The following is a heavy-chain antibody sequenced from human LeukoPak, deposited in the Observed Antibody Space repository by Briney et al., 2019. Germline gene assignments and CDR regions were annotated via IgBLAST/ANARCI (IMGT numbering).Heavy chain of an antibody. Sequence: SETLSLTCTVSGGSVSSGSYYWSWIRQPPGKGLEWIGYIYYSGSTYYNPSLKSRVTISVDTSKNQFSLKLSSVTAADTAVYYCARSYYDFWSGYYPFDYWGQGTLVTVSS. CDR3: ARSYYDFWSGYYPFDY. CDR1: GGSVSSGSYY. CDR2: IYYSGST. V-gene: IGHV4-31*03. J-gene: IGHJ4*02. D-gene: IGHD3-3*01.